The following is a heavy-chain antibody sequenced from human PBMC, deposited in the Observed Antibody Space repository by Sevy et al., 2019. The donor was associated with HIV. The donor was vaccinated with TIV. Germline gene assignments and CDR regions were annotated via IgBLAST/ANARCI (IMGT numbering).Heavy chain of an antibody. CDR2: IGYSGGAK. CDR1: KDMSKNYP. V-gene: IGHV3-23*01. J-gene: IGHJ6*02. D-gene: IGHD2-21*02. Sequence: GGSLRLSCAASKDMSKNYPMSWVRQAPGKGLQWVSAIGYSGGAKYYSDSVKGRFTISRDRSKNTVYLDMNNLRAEDTAVQYCGVGVRVPGDIPVNYQDDYGMHVWGQGTTVTVSS. CDR3: GVGVRVPGDIPVNYQDDYGMHV.